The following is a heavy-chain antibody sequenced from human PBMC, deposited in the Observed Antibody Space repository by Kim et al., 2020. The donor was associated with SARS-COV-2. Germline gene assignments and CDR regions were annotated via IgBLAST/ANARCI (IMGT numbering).Heavy chain of an antibody. CDR3: ARDSHATQISLKNCLWFDP. J-gene: IGHJ5*02. V-gene: IGHV1-69*13. CDR2: IIPIFGTA. Sequence: SVKISCKASGGTFSSYSISWVRQAPGQGLEWMGGIIPIFGTANYAQKFQGRVTITADESTSTAYMELSSLRSEDTAVYYCARDSHATQISLKNCLWFDPWGQGTLVTVSS. CDR1: GGTFSSYS. D-gene: IGHD1-1*01.